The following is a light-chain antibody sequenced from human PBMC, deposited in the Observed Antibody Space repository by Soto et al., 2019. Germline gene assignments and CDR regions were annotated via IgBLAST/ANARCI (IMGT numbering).Light chain of an antibody. J-gene: IGLJ1*01. CDR3: YSYTSSSTYV. CDR2: DVS. V-gene: IGLV2-14*03. CDR1: SSDVGGYNY. Sequence: QSVLNQPASVSGSPGQSITISCTGTSSDVGGYNYVSWYQQHPAKAPKVMIYDVSNRPSGVSNRFSGSKSGNTASLTISGLQAEDEADYYCYSYTSSSTYVFGTGTKVTVL.